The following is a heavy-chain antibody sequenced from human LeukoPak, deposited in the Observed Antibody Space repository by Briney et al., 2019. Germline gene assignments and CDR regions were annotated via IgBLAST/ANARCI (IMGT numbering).Heavy chain of an antibody. J-gene: IGHJ4*02. Sequence: ASVKVSCKASGYTFTGYYMHWVRQAPGQGLEWMGWINPNSGGTNYAQKFQGRVTITADKSTSTAYMELSSLRSEDTAVYYCARDPPRGHLDYWGQGTLVTVSS. CDR2: INPNSGGT. D-gene: IGHD1-26*01. CDR1: GYTFTGYY. V-gene: IGHV1-2*02. CDR3: ARDPPRGHLDY.